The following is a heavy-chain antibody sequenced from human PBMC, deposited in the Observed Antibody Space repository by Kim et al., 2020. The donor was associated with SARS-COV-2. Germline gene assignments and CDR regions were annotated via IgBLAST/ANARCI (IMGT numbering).Heavy chain of an antibody. J-gene: IGHJ5*02. D-gene: IGHD1-26*01. Sequence: DYADSGKGRFTISRDRTKNTVDLQMNRLRVEDTAVYYCARDPSAVGAPTPWGQGTLVTVSS. V-gene: IGHV3-53*01. CDR3: ARDPSAVGAPTP.